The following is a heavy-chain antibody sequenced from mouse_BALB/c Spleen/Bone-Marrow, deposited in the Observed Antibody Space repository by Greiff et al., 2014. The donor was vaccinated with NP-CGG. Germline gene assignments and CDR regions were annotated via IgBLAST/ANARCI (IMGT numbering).Heavy chain of an antibody. CDR3: ARVYLWYFDV. V-gene: IGHV2-9*02. Sequence: VQLQQSGPGLVAPSQSLSITCTVSGFSLTSYGVHWVRQPPGKGLEWLGVIWAGGSTNYNSAGMSRLSISKDNSKSQVFLKMNSLQTDDTDMYYCARVYLWYFDVWGAGTTVTVSS. J-gene: IGHJ1*01. CDR1: GFSLTSYG. CDR2: IWAGGST. D-gene: IGHD2-3*01.